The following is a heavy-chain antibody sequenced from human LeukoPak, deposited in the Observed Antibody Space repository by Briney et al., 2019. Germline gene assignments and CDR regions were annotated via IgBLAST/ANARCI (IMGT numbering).Heavy chain of an antibody. CDR1: GFTSSSYA. CDR2: ISYDGSNK. Sequence: PGRSLRLSCAASGFTSSSYAMHWVRQAPGKGLEWVAVISYDGSNKYYADSVKGRFTISRDNSKNTLYLQMNSLRAEDTAVYYCARDPVATINYFDYWGQRTLVTVSS. D-gene: IGHD5-12*01. CDR3: ARDPVATINYFDY. V-gene: IGHV3-30-3*01. J-gene: IGHJ4*02.